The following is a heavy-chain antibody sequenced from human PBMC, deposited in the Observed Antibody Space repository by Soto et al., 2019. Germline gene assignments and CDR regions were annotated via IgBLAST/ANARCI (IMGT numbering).Heavy chain of an antibody. V-gene: IGHV3-48*01. CDR3: ARVGLKFLLGGEFFQV. Sequence: DGYLVESGGGLVQPGGALRLSCTASGFTLSSYSMNWVRQAPGKGPEWVSPISNNSDTVDYADAVKGRFTISRDNARNSLSLQMNRLRAEDTAVYYCARVGLKFLLGGEFFQVWGQGTLVTVSS. CDR2: ISNNSDTV. J-gene: IGHJ1*01. CDR1: GFTLSSYS. D-gene: IGHD3-16*01.